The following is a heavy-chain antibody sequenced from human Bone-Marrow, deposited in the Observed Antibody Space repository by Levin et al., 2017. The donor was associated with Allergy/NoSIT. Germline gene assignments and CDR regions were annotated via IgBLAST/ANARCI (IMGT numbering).Heavy chain of an antibody. V-gene: IGHV3-23*01. CDR2: ISDSGDRT. J-gene: IGHJ3*02. CDR3: ARIVGLIDPFDM. CDR1: GLTFSNHA. D-gene: IGHD2-21*01. Sequence: AGGSLRLSCAASGLTFSNHAMSWVRQAPGKGLEWVSSISDSGDRTYYADCVKGRFTISRDNPKNTLYLQMNSLRVEDTAIYYCARIVGLIDPFDMWGQGTMVTVSS.